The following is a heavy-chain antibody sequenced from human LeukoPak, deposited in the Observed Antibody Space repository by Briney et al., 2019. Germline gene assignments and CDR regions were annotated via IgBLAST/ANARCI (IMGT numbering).Heavy chain of an antibody. CDR2: IRYDGSNK. D-gene: IGHD1-26*01. V-gene: IGHV3-30*02. J-gene: IGHJ4*02. Sequence: GGSLRLSCAASGFTFSSYGMHWVRQAPGKGLEWVAFIRYDGSNKYYADSVKGRFTISRDNSKNTLYLQMNSLRAEDTAVYYCAKEAEVGATKRGIVFDYWGQGTLVTVSS. CDR3: AKEAEVGATKRGIVFDY. CDR1: GFTFSSYG.